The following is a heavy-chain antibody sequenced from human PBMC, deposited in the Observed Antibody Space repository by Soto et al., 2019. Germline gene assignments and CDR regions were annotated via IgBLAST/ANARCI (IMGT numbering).Heavy chain of an antibody. J-gene: IGHJ4*02. D-gene: IGHD5-12*01. CDR2: IIPIFGTA. CDR3: ARGFSGYPPENY. Sequence: GASVKVSCKASGGTFSSYAISWVRQAPGQGLEWMGGIIPIFGTANYAQKFQGRVTITADESTSTAYMELSSLRSEDTAVYYCARGFSGYPPENYWGQGTLVTVSS. V-gene: IGHV1-69*13. CDR1: GGTFSSYA.